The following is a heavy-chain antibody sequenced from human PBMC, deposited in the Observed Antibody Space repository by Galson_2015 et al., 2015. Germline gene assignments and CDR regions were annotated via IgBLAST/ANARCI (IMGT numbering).Heavy chain of an antibody. V-gene: IGHV2-70*04. CDR1: GFSLSTYGMR. D-gene: IGHD6-25*01. Sequence: PALVKPTQTLTLTCTFSGFSLSTYGMRVSWIRQPPGKALEWLARVDWDDDKFYGTSLKTRLTISKDTSKNQVVLTMTNMDPVDTATYWCARGVYSSGSHYYGMDVWGQGTTVTVSS. CDR3: ARGVYSSGSHYYGMDV. J-gene: IGHJ6*02. CDR2: VDWDDDK.